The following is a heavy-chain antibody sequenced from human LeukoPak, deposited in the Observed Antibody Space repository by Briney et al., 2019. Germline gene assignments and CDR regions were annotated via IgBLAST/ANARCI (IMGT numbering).Heavy chain of an antibody. J-gene: IGHJ5*02. CDR2: TNPNSGGT. Sequence: GASVKVSCKASGYTFTGYYMHWVRQAPGQGLEWMGWTNPNSGGTNYAQKFQGRVTMTRDTSISTAYMELSRLRSDDTAVYYCARGYYDSSLAHNINWFDPWGQGTLVTVSS. V-gene: IGHV1-2*02. CDR3: ARGYYDSSLAHNINWFDP. D-gene: IGHD3-22*01. CDR1: GYTFTGYY.